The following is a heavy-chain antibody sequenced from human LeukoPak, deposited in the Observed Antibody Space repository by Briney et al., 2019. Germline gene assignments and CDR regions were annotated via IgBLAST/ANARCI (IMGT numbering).Heavy chain of an antibody. D-gene: IGHD3-22*01. V-gene: IGHV4-34*01. Sequence: SETLSLTCAVYGGSFSGYYWSWIRQPPGKGLEWIGEINHSGSTNYNPSLKSRVTISVDTSKNQFSLKLSSVTAADTAVYYCASVGYYDSSGYYEDAFDIWGQGTMLTVSS. CDR1: GGSFSGYY. J-gene: IGHJ3*02. CDR3: ASVGYYDSSGYYEDAFDI. CDR2: INHSGST.